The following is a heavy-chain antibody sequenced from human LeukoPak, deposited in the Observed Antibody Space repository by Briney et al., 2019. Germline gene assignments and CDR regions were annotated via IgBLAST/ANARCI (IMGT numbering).Heavy chain of an antibody. CDR1: GGSISSGGYY. Sequence: SETLSLTCTVSGGSISSGGYYWSWIRQPAGKGLEWIGRIYTSGNTNYNPSLKSRATISVDTSKNQFSLKLSSVTAADTAVYYCARDTGPRGSYYAWFDPWGQGTLVTVSS. D-gene: IGHD1-26*01. CDR2: IYTSGNT. J-gene: IGHJ5*02. CDR3: ARDTGPRGSYYAWFDP. V-gene: IGHV4-61*02.